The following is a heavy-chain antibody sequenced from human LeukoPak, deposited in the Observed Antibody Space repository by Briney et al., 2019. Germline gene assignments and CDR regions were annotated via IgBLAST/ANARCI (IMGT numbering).Heavy chain of an antibody. CDR3: ARDYGSGIDY. J-gene: IGHJ4*02. V-gene: IGHV3-30*02. D-gene: IGHD3-10*01. CDR2: IRYDGSNK. Sequence: GGSLRLSCAASVFTFSTYGFHWVRQAPGKGLEWVAFIRYDGSNKYYADSVKGRFTISRDNSKNTLYLQMNSLRAEDTAVYYCARDYGSGIDYWGQGTLVTVSS. CDR1: VFTFSTYG.